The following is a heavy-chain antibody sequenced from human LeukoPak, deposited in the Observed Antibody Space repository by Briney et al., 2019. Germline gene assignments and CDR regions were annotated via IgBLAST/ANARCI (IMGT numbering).Heavy chain of an antibody. J-gene: IGHJ3*01. CDR3: ASGYFGDAFDV. Sequence: SETLSLACTVSGGSISSYYWSWIRQPPGKVLEWIGYIYYTGTTNYNPSLKSRVTISVDISKNHFSLKLSSVTAADTAVYYCASGYFGDAFDVWGQGTMVTVSS. CDR1: GGSISSYY. D-gene: IGHD3-9*01. CDR2: IYYTGTT. V-gene: IGHV4-59*08.